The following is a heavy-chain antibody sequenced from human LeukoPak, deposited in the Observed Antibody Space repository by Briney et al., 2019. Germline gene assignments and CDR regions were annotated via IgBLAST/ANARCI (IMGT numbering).Heavy chain of an antibody. V-gene: IGHV4-4*07. CDR3: ARAGYTISSYRFDY. Sequence: PSETLSLTCSVSGGSIKSYWWSWVRQPAGKGLEFIGRIYTTGRTNYNPSLKSRVSMSVDTSKNQFSLDLRSVTAADTAVYFCARAGYTISSYRFDYWGQGALVTVSS. CDR1: GGSIKSYW. CDR2: IYTTGRT. D-gene: IGHD3-16*02. J-gene: IGHJ4*02.